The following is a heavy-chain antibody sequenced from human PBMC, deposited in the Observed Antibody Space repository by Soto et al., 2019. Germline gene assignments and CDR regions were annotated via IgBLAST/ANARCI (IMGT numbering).Heavy chain of an antibody. CDR1: GGSISSSSYY. CDR2: IYYSGST. D-gene: IGHD6-6*01. V-gene: IGHV4-39*01. J-gene: IGHJ4*02. Sequence: SETLSLTCTVSGGSISSSSYYWGWIRQPPGKGLEWIGSIYYSGSTYYNPSLKSRVTISVDTSKNQFSLKLSSVTAADTAVYYCARLSIAARLIDYWGQGTLVTVSS. CDR3: ARLSIAARLIDY.